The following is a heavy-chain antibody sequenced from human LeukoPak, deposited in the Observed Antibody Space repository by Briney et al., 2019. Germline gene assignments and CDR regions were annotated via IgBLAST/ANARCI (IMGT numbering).Heavy chain of an antibody. CDR2: INPNSGGT. V-gene: IGHV1-2*02. Sequence: LGASVKVSCKASGYTFTGYYMHWVRQAPGQGLEWMGWINPNSGGTNYAQKFQGRVTMTRDTSISTAYMELSRLRSDDTAVYYCARLYYDFWSGYYYYMDVWGKGTTVTVSS. J-gene: IGHJ6*03. CDR3: ARLYYDFWSGYYYYMDV. CDR1: GYTFTGYY. D-gene: IGHD3-3*01.